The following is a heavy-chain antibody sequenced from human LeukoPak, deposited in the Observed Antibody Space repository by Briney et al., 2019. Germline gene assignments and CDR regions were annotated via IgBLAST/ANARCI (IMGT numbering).Heavy chain of an antibody. D-gene: IGHD3-10*01. J-gene: IGHJ5*02. V-gene: IGHV1-2*02. Sequence: ASVKVSCKASGYTFTGYYMHWVRQAPGQGLEWMGWINPNSGGTNYAQKFQGRVTMTRDTSISTAYMELSRLRSDDTAVYYCARAGGSGSYFWEGIWFDPWGQGTLVTVSS. CDR1: GYTFTGYY. CDR3: ARAGGSGSYFWEGIWFDP. CDR2: INPNSGGT.